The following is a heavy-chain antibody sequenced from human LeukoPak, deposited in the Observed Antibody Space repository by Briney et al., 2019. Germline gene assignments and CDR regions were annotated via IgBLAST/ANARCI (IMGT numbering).Heavy chain of an antibody. CDR2: IYSGGST. J-gene: IGHJ4*02. Sequence: GGSLRLSCAASGFTVSSNYMSWVRQAPGKGLEWVSVIYSGGSTYYADPVKGRFTISRDNSKNTLYLQMNSLRAEDTAAYYCARYITRHYYDSSGYYHYFDHWGQGTLVTVSS. CDR1: GFTVSSNY. CDR3: ARYITRHYYDSSGYYHYFDH. D-gene: IGHD3-22*01. V-gene: IGHV3-53*01.